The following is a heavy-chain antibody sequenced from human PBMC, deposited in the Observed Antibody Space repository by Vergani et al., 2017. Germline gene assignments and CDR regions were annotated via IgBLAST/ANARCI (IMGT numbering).Heavy chain of an antibody. CDR1: GFTFSSYA. D-gene: IGHD2-2*01. CDR2: ISYDGSNK. Sequence: VQLVESGGGVVQPGRSLRLSCAASGFTFSSYAMHWVRQAPGKGLEWVAVISYDGSNKYYADSVKGRFTISRDNSKNTLYLQMNSLRAEDTAVYYCARERIVVVRAAMPAYYYYYGMDVWGQGTTVTVSS. CDR3: ARERIVVVRAAMPAYYYYYGMDV. V-gene: IGHV3-30*01. J-gene: IGHJ6*02.